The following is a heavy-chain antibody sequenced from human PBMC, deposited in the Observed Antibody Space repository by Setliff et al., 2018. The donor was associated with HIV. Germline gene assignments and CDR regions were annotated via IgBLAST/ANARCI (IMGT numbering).Heavy chain of an antibody. V-gene: IGHV3-23*01. CDR3: AKVLDIATTGRRLGVLDI. D-gene: IGHD6-13*01. J-gene: IGHJ3*02. CDR1: GITFSGSA. CDR2: ISGSGDDT. Sequence: GSLRLSCAASGITFSGSAMSWVRQAPGKGLEWVSGISGSGDDTYYADSVKGRFTISRDNSKNTLYLQMNGLRVEDTALYYCAKVLDIATTGRRLGVLDIWGQGTMVTVSS.